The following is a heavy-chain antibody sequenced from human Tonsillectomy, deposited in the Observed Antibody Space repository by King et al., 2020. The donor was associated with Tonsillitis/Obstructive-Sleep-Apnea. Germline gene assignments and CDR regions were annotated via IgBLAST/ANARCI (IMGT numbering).Heavy chain of an antibody. D-gene: IGHD3-9*01. Sequence: VQLVESGGGLVQPGVSLRLSCAASGFTFSSYEMNWVRQAPGKGLEWLSYISSSGSTIYYADSVKGRFTISRDNAKNSMYLQMNSLRAEDTAVYYCARCRYFDWDAFDLWGQGTMVTGPS. CDR1: GFTFSSYE. V-gene: IGHV3-48*03. J-gene: IGHJ3*01. CDR3: ARCRYFDWDAFDL. CDR2: ISSSGSTI.